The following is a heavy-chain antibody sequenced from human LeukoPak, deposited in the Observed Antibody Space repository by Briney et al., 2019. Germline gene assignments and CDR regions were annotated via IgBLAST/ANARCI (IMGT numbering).Heavy chain of an antibody. Sequence: QPSETLSLTCTVSGGSISSGGYYWSWIRQHPGKGLEWIGYIYYSGSTYYNPSLKSRVTISVDTSKNQFSLKLSSVTAADTAVYYCARELVLDHAFDIWGQGTMVTVSS. CDR2: IYYSGST. V-gene: IGHV4-31*03. CDR1: GGSISSGGYY. J-gene: IGHJ3*02. CDR3: ARELVLDHAFDI. D-gene: IGHD2/OR15-2a*01.